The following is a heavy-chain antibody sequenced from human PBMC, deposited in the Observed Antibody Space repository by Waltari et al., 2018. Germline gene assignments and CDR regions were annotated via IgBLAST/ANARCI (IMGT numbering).Heavy chain of an antibody. D-gene: IGHD3-10*01. CDR3: AKDYLTMVRGVTYVDY. Sequence: QVQLVESGGGVVQPGRSLRLSCAASGFTFSSYGMHWVRQAPGKGLEWVAVIWYDGSNKYYADSVKGRFTISRDNSKNTLYLQMNSLRAEDTAMYYCAKDYLTMVRGVTYVDYWGQGTLVTVSS. CDR1: GFTFSSYG. CDR2: IWYDGSNK. V-gene: IGHV3-30*18. J-gene: IGHJ4*02.